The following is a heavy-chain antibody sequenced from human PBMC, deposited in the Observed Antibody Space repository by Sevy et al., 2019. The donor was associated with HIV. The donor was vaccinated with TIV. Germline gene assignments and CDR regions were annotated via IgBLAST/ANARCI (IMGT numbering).Heavy chain of an antibody. CDR2: ISSVSTII. D-gene: IGHD3-10*01. J-gene: IGHJ6*02. CDR3: ARVVGYVSGNYYKYYYHLDV. Sequence: GGSLRLSCTASGFSFNSYDMNWVRQAPGKGLEWVASISSVSTIIYYGDSVGGRFSISRDNAKKSLYLQMNSLRVEDTAVYYCARVVGYVSGNYYKYYYHLDVWGQGTAVTVSS. V-gene: IGHV3-21*01. CDR1: GFSFNSYD.